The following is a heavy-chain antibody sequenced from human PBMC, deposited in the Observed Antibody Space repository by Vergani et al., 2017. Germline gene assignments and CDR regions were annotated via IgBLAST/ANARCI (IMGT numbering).Heavy chain of an antibody. CDR3: ARDDCSSTSCYYYYGMDV. CDR1: GFTFSDYY. J-gene: IGHJ6*02. CDR2: ISSSGSTI. V-gene: IGHV3-11*01. Sequence: VQLVESGGGLVQPGGSLRLSCAASGFTFSDYYMSWIRQAPGKGLEWVSYISSSGSTIYYADSVKGRFTISRDNAKNSLYLQMNSLRAEDTAVYYCARDDCSSTSCYYYYGMDVWGQGTTVTVSS. D-gene: IGHD2-2*01.